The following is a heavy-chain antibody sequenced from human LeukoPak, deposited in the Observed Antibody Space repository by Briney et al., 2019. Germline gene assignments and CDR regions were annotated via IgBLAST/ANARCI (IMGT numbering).Heavy chain of an antibody. D-gene: IGHD2-8*01. CDR2: IYYSGST. CDR3: ARDRYAATGWFDP. Sequence: SETLSLTCAVSGGSISSGGYSWSWIRQPPGKGLEWIGYIYYSGSTNYNPSLKSRVTISVDTSKNQFSLKLSSVTAADTAVYYCARDRYAATGWFDPWGQGTLVTVSS. J-gene: IGHJ5*02. V-gene: IGHV4-61*08. CDR1: GGSISSGGYS.